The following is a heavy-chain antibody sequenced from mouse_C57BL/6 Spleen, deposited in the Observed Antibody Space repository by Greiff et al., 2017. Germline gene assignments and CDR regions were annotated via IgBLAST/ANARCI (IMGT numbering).Heavy chain of an antibody. CDR3: ARGGYYGSSDYYAMDY. V-gene: IGHV3-6*01. CDR1: GYSITSGYY. Sequence: EVHLVESGPGLVKPSQSLSLTCSVTGYSITSGYYWNWIRQFPGNKLEWMGYISYDGSNNYNPSLKNRISITRDTSKNQFFLKLNSVTTEDTATYYCARGGYYGSSDYYAMDYWGQGTSVTVSS. D-gene: IGHD1-1*01. CDR2: ISYDGSN. J-gene: IGHJ4*01.